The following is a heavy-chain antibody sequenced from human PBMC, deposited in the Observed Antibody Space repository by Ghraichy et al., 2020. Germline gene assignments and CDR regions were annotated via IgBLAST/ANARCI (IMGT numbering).Heavy chain of an antibody. V-gene: IGHV4-59*01. CDR3: ARNGGYYDSSGYLGV. J-gene: IGHJ3*01. CDR1: GGSISSYY. Sequence: SQTLSLTCTVSGGSISSYYWSWIRQPPGKGLECIGYIYYSGSTNYNPSLKSRVTISVDTSKNQFSLKLSSVTAADTAVYYCARNGGYYDSSGYLGVWGQGTMVTVSS. D-gene: IGHD3-22*01. CDR2: IYYSGST.